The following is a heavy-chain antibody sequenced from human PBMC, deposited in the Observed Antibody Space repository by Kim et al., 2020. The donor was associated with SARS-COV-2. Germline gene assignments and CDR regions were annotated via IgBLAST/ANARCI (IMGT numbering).Heavy chain of an antibody. CDR1: GFTFSSYG. D-gene: IGHD3-22*01. Sequence: GGSLRLSCAASGFTFSSYGMHWVRQAPGKGLEWVAVIWYDGSNKYYADSVKGRFTISRDNSKNTLYLQMNSLRAEDTAVYYCARDGYYYDSSGYPDDAFDIWGQGTMVTVSS. CDR2: IWYDGSNK. CDR3: ARDGYYYDSSGYPDDAFDI. V-gene: IGHV3-33*01. J-gene: IGHJ3*02.